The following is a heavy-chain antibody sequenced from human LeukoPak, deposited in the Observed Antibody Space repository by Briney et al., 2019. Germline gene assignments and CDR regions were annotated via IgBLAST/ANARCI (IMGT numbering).Heavy chain of an antibody. Sequence: GGSLRLSCAASGFTFSSYSMNWVRQAPGKGLEWVSSISSSSSYIYYADSVKGRYTISRDNAKNSLYLQMNSLRAEDTAVYYCATLTITMVRGDRNDYWGQGTLVTVSS. CDR3: ATLTITMVRGDRNDY. CDR2: ISSSSSYI. J-gene: IGHJ4*02. D-gene: IGHD3-10*01. V-gene: IGHV3-21*01. CDR1: GFTFSSYS.